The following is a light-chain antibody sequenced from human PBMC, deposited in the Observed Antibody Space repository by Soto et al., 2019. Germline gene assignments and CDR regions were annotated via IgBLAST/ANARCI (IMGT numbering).Light chain of an antibody. Sequence: QSVLTQPPSVSGAPGQSVTISCIGTSSNIGAGYDIHWYQQPPGTAPKLVIYNNHNRPSGVPDRFSGSKSGTSGSLAITGLQAEDEADYFCQSYDGTLTGVIFGGGTKLTVL. CDR3: QSYDGTLTGVI. CDR2: NNH. CDR1: SSNIGAGYD. J-gene: IGLJ2*01. V-gene: IGLV1-40*01.